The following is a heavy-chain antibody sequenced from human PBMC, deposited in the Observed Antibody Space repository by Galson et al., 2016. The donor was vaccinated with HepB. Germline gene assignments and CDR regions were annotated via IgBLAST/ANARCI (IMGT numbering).Heavy chain of an antibody. V-gene: IGHV2-70*01. CDR1: GFSLSTSGMR. CDR2: IDGGGDK. D-gene: IGHD6-13*01. Sequence: PALVKPTQTLTLTCTLSGFSLSTSGMRVIWIRQPPGKALEWLSLIDGGGDKYYSISLKTRLTISKDTPKNQVVLTMTNMDPVDTGTYYCARIRYTNTWYSYYYGMDVWGQGTAVTVSS. CDR3: ARIRYTNTWYSYYYGMDV. J-gene: IGHJ6*02.